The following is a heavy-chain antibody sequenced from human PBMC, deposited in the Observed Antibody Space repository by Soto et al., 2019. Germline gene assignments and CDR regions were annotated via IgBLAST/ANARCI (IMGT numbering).Heavy chain of an antibody. D-gene: IGHD1-26*01. J-gene: IGHJ4*02. V-gene: IGHV4-59*01. CDR3: AREFRVGASYYFDY. CDR1: GGSISSYY. Sequence: SETLSLTCTVSGGSISSYYWSWIRQPPGKGLEWIGYIYYSGSTNYNPSLKSRVTISVDTSKNQFSLKLSSVTAADTAVYYCAREFRVGASYYFDYWGQGTLVTVSS. CDR2: IYYSGST.